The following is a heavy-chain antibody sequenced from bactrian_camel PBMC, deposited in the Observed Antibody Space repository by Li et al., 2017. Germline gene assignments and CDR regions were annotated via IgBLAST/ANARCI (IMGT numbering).Heavy chain of an antibody. CDR3: AAGRATLFVPLRSSQYNY. CDR1: GVTFSDYA. J-gene: IGHJ4*01. V-gene: IGHV3S63*01. Sequence: VQLVESGGGLVQAGGSLTLSCTVSGVTFSDYAMGWSRQAPGNDTEGIACIRWNGGGTVYADSVKDRFTNSRDNAKNTLHLQMTSLKPEDTAMYYCAAGRATLFVPLRSSQYNYWGQGTQVTVS. D-gene: IGHD2*01. CDR2: IRWNGGGT.